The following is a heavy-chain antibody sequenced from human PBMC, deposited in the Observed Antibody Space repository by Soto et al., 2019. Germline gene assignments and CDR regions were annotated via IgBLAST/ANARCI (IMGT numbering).Heavy chain of an antibody. J-gene: IGHJ4*02. Sequence: QVQLVESGGGVVQPGRSLRLSCAASGFTFSSYGMHWVRQAPGKGLEWVAVISYDGSNKYYADSVKARFTISRDNSKNTLYLQMNSLRAEDTAVYYCAKGKQWLVTTSFDYWGQGTLVTVSS. CDR1: GFTFSSYG. D-gene: IGHD6-19*01. CDR3: AKGKQWLVTTSFDY. V-gene: IGHV3-30*18. CDR2: ISYDGSNK.